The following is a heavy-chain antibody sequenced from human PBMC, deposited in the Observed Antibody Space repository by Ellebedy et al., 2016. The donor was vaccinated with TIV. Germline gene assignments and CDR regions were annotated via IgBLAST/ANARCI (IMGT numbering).Heavy chain of an antibody. Sequence: PGGSLRLSCAASGFTFSSYSMNWVRQSPGKGLEWVSYISSSSKIYYADSVKGRFTISRDNATNSLYLQMNSLRDEDTAVYYCARDGAAYCGGDCYSPFDYWGQGTLVTVSS. J-gene: IGHJ4*02. V-gene: IGHV3-48*02. CDR3: ARDGAAYCGGDCYSPFDY. D-gene: IGHD2-21*02. CDR1: GFTFSSYS. CDR2: ISSSSKI.